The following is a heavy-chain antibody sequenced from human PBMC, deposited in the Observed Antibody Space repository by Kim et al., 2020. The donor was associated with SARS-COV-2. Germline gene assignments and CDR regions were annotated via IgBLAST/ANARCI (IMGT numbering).Heavy chain of an antibody. CDR3: ARDEPRGWYDSYFDY. D-gene: IGHD6-19*01. CDR2: ISYDGSNK. Sequence: GGSLRLSCAASGFTFSSYAMHWVRQAPGKGLEWVAVISYDGSNKYYADSVKGRFTISRDNSKNTLYLQMNSLRAEDTAVYYCARDEPRGWYDSYFDYWGQGALVTVSS. CDR1: GFTFSSYA. V-gene: IGHV3-30*04. J-gene: IGHJ4*02.